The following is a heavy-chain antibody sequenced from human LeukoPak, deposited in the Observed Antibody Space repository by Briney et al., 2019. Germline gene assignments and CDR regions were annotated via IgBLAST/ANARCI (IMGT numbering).Heavy chain of an antibody. D-gene: IGHD6-19*01. V-gene: IGHV3-20*04. J-gene: IGHJ4*02. CDR1: GFTLDDYG. Sequence: GGSLRLSCAASGFTLDDYGMSWVRQAPGKGLEWVSGIGWSGSSTGYADSVKGRFTISIDNAKNSLYLQLNSLRAEDTAFHYCARDRASGWYRGDYDYWGQGTLVTVSS. CDR2: IGWSGSST. CDR3: ARDRASGWYRGDYDY.